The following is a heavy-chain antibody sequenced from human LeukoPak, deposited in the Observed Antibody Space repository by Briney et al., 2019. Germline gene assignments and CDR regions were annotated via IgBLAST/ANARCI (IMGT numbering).Heavy chain of an antibody. Sequence: GGSLRLSCAASGFTFDDYAMHWVRQAPGKGLEWVSGISWNSNNIDYADSVWGRFTISRDNAKNSLYLQMNSLRAEDTALYYCAKASGWSHFDYWGQGTLVTVSS. D-gene: IGHD6-19*01. V-gene: IGHV3-9*01. CDR3: AKASGWSHFDY. CDR1: GFTFDDYA. CDR2: ISWNSNNI. J-gene: IGHJ4*02.